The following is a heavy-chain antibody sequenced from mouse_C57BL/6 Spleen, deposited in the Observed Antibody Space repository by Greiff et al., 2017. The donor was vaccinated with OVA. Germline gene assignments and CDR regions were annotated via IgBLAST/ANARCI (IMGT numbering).Heavy chain of an antibody. J-gene: IGHJ4*01. D-gene: IGHD1-2*01. Sequence: VQLQESGGGLVQPGGSLSLSCAASGFTFTDYYLSWVRQPPGTALEWLGFIRNKANGYTTEYNESGTGRFTISRDNSQSILYMQLNALRAEDSAIYYCASPSHYRAMDDWGQGTSVTVSS. V-gene: IGHV7-3*01. CDR3: ASPSHYRAMDD. CDR2: IRNKANGYTT. CDR1: GFTFTDYY.